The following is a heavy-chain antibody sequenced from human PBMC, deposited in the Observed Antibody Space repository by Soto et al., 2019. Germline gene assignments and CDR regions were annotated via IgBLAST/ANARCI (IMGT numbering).Heavy chain of an antibody. Sequence: VESLKISWKVSGYDFSNYWIGWVRQMPGKGLEWMAIIYPADSDTRYSPSFQGQVTISADKSIYTAYLQWSSLKASDTAMYYCVRPDSSGYYIYWGQGTLVTVSS. V-gene: IGHV5-51*01. CDR3: VRPDSSGYYIY. J-gene: IGHJ4*02. CDR2: IYPADSDT. CDR1: GYDFSNYW. D-gene: IGHD3-22*01.